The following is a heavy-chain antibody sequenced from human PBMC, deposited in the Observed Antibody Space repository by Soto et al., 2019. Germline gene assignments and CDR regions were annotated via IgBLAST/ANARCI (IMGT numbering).Heavy chain of an antibody. CDR1: GFTFSSYA. V-gene: IGHV3-23*01. J-gene: IGHJ4*02. CDR3: AKTNTYTWNSAFDN. D-gene: IGHD1-7*01. CDR2: INEGPGDT. Sequence: PGGSLRLSCAASGFTFSSYAMSWVRQAPGKGLEWVSAINEGPGDTFYADSVKGRFTISRDDSKDTLYLQMNSLRVEDTAIYYCAKTNTYTWNSAFDNWGQGALVTVSS.